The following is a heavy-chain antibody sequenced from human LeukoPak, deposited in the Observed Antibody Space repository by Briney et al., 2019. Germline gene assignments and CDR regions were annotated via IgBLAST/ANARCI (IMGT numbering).Heavy chain of an antibody. CDR1: GGSFSGYY. CDR3: ASGYCSGGSCYSYYYYNYMDV. CDR2: MNHSGST. V-gene: IGHV4-34*01. D-gene: IGHD2-15*01. Sequence: SESLSLTCAVYGGSFSGYYWSWIRQPPGKGLEWIGEMNHSGSTNYNPSLKSRVTISVDTSMNQFSLKLSSVTAADTAVYYCASGYCSGGSCYSYYYYNYMDVWGKGTTVTVSS. J-gene: IGHJ6*03.